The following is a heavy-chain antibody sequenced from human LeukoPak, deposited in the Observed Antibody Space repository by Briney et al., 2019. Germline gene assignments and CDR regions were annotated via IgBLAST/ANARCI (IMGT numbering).Heavy chain of an antibody. J-gene: IGHJ5*02. Sequence: PSETLSLTCTVSGGSISSYYWSWIRQPPGKGLEWIGYIYYSGSTNYNPSLKSRVTISVDTSKNQFSLKLSSVTAADTAVYYCARGELRYFDWLTLFDPWGQGTLVTVSS. CDR1: GGSISSYY. CDR3: ARGELRYFDWLTLFDP. CDR2: IYYSGST. D-gene: IGHD3-9*01. V-gene: IGHV4-59*01.